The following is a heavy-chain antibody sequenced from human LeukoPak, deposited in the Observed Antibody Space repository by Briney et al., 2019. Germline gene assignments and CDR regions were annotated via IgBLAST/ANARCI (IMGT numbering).Heavy chain of an antibody. CDR3: AKDLTGTTWGYYYYMDV. CDR2: IRYDGSNK. Sequence: PGGSLRLSCAASGFTFSSYGMHWVRQAPGKGLEWVAFIRYDGSNKYYADSVKGRFTISRDNSKNTLYLQMNSLRAEDTAVYYCAKDLTGTTWGYYYYMDVWGKGTTVTISS. J-gene: IGHJ6*03. D-gene: IGHD1-20*01. V-gene: IGHV3-30*02. CDR1: GFTFSSYG.